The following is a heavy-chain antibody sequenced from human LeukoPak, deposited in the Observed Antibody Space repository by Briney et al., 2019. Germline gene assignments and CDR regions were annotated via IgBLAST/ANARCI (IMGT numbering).Heavy chain of an antibody. J-gene: IGHJ4*02. CDR3: ARAMNGSFDY. D-gene: IGHD1-1*01. Sequence: PGGSLRLSCAASGFTFSSHSMNWVRQAPGKGLEWVANINQDGSGKYYVDSVKGRFTMSRDNAKNSVDLQMNILRVEDTAVYYCARAMNGSFDYWGQGTLVSVSS. CDR2: INQDGSGK. CDR1: GFTFSSHS. V-gene: IGHV3-7*01.